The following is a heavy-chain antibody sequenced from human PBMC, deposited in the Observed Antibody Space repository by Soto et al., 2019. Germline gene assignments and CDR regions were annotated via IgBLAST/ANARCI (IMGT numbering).Heavy chain of an antibody. V-gene: IGHV3-53*01. Sequence: EVRLVESGGGLIQSGGSLRLSCAASGFSVSSNYMSWVRQAPGKGLEWVSVIYSGGSTYYADSVKGQFTISRENSENTLYLQRNRVRAEDTAVYYCARDMGANGGEDAFDIWGQGTMVTVSS. CDR2: IYSGGST. CDR1: GFSVSSNY. J-gene: IGHJ3*02. CDR3: ARDMGANGGEDAFDI. D-gene: IGHD1-26*01.